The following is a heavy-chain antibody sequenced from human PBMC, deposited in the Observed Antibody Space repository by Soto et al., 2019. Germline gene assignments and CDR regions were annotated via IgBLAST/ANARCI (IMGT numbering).Heavy chain of an antibody. V-gene: IGHV4-30-4*01. CDR3: AREDKHLKLGGWFGL. Sequence: SETLSLTCTVSGGSISSDKYYWSWIRQSPGKGLEWIGNIHYGGTTYYTPSLKTRLSISVDTSTNQFSLKLTSVTAADTAVYFCAREDKHLKLGGWFGLWGQGTQVTVS. CDR1: GGSISSDKYY. CDR2: IHYGGTT. D-gene: IGHD7-27*01. J-gene: IGHJ5*02.